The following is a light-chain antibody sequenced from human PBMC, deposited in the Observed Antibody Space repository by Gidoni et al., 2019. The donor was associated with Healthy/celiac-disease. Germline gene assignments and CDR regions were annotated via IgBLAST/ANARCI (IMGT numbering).Light chain of an antibody. CDR2: QDS. CDR1: KLGDKY. Sequence: SYELTQPPSVSVSPGQTASITCSGDKLGDKYACWYQQKQGQSPVLVIYQDSKRPSGIPERFSGSNSGNTATLTISGTQAMDEADYYCQAWDSSLSAVFGGGTKLTVL. CDR3: QAWDSSLSAV. V-gene: IGLV3-1*01. J-gene: IGLJ2*01.